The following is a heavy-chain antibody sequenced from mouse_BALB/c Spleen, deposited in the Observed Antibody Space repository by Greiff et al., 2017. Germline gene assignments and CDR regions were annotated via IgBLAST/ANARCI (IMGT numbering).Heavy chain of an antibody. V-gene: IGHV2-9*02. CDR3: ARDGGYYGSSYSDV. D-gene: IGHD1-1*01. Sequence: QVHVKQSGPGLVAPSQSLSITCTVSGFSLTSYGVHWVRQPPGKGLEWLGVIWAGGSTNYNSALMSRLSISKDNSKSQVFLKMNSLQTDDTAMYYCARDGGYYGSSYSDVWGAGTTVTVSS. J-gene: IGHJ1*01. CDR1: GFSLTSYG. CDR2: IWAGGST.